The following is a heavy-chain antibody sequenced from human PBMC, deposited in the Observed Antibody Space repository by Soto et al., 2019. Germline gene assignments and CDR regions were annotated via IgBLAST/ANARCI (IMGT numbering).Heavy chain of an antibody. D-gene: IGHD1-26*01. J-gene: IGHJ6*02. V-gene: IGHV4-61*01. CDR1: GDSVGNGPYY. Sequence: QVRLQESGPGLVKPSETLSLSCLVSGDSVGNGPYYWSWIRQSPGEGLEWIAYIYYSASTNGNPSLESRVNISIDMSKNQFFLELRSVTAADAAVYFCARVGSSCHSGGCYYYYGLGVWGQGTTVAISS. CDR2: IYYSAST. CDR3: ARVGSSCHSGGCYYYYGLGV.